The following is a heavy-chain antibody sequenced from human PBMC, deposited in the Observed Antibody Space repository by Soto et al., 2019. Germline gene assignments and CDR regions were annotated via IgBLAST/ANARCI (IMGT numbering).Heavy chain of an antibody. J-gene: IGHJ3*02. CDR3: ARVVTAAHDAFDI. D-gene: IGHD2-21*02. V-gene: IGHV2-70*04. CDR1: GFSLSTSGMR. CDR2: IDWDDDK. Sequence: SGPTLVNPTQTLTLTCTFSGFSLSTSGMRVSWIRQPPGKALEWLARIDWDDDKFYSTSLKTRLTISKDTSENQVVLTMTNMDPVDTATYYCARVVTAAHDAFDIWGQGTMVTVSS.